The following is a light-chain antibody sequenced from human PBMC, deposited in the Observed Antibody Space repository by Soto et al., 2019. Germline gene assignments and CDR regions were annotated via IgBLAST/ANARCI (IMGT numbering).Light chain of an antibody. CDR3: QQYNNWPRT. CDR1: QSVDNN. CDR2: GVS. V-gene: IGKV3-15*01. Sequence: EIVMTQSPATLSVSPGGRATLSCRASQSVDNNLAWYQQKPGQAPRLLILGVSNRATGISARFSGSGSGTEFTLTRSRLQSEDFAVYYCQQYNNWPRTFGQGTKVEIK. J-gene: IGKJ1*01.